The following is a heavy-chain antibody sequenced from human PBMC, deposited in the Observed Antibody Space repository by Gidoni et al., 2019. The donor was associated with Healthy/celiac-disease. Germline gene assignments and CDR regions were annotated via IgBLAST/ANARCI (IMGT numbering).Heavy chain of an antibody. V-gene: IGHV4-39*07. CDR2: IYYSGST. CDR3: ARAQRPGSSWYGVFDY. D-gene: IGHD6-13*01. Sequence: QLQLQESGPGLVKPSETLSLTCTVSGGSISSSSYYWGWIRQPPGKGLEWIGSIYYSGSTYYNPSLKSRVTISVDTSKNQFSLKLSSVTAADTAVYYCARAQRPGSSWYGVFDYWGQGTLVTVSS. CDR1: GGSISSSSYY. J-gene: IGHJ4*02.